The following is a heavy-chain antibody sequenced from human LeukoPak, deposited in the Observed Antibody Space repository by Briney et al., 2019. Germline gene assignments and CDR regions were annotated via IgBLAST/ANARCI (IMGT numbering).Heavy chain of an antibody. CDR1: GFAFSSYA. V-gene: IGHV3-48*01. CDR2: ISSSSSTI. Sequence: GGSLRLSCAASGFAFSSYAMSWVRQAPGKGLEWVSYISSSSSTIYYADSVKGRFTISRDNAKNSLYLQMNSLRAEDTAVYYCARDAYWGQGTLVTVSS. J-gene: IGHJ4*02. CDR3: ARDAY.